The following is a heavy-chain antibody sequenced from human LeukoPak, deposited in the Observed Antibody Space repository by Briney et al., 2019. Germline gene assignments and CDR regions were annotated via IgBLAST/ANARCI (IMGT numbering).Heavy chain of an antibody. J-gene: IGHJ5*02. CDR1: GFTFNDYA. CDR3: AKPHCGSTSCYPFSLGFDP. CDR2: ISGDGDST. Sequence: PGGSLRLSCAGSGFTFNDYAMHWVRQAPGKGLEWVSLISGDGDSTYYADSVKGRFTISRDNSKNSLYLQMNSLRTEDTALYYCAKPHCGSTSCYPFSLGFDPWGQGTLVTVSS. D-gene: IGHD2-2*01. V-gene: IGHV3-43*02.